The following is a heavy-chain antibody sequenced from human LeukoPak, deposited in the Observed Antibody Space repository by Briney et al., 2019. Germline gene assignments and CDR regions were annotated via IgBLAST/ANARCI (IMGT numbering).Heavy chain of an antibody. Sequence: GGSLRLSCAASGFIFSGYWMHWVRQTPGKGLEWVSAIGPTGRSTYYADSVKGRFTISRDNSKNKLYLQKNSLRAEDTAVYYCARYCTGGSCSAHPIYGKDVWGQGTTVTVSS. D-gene: IGHD2-15*01. J-gene: IGHJ6*02. V-gene: IGHV3-23*01. CDR2: IGPTGRST. CDR1: GFIFSGYW. CDR3: ARYCTGGSCSAHPIYGKDV.